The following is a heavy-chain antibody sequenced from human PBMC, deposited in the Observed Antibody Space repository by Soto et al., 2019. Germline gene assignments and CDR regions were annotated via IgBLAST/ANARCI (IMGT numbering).Heavy chain of an antibody. V-gene: IGHV1-2*04. CDR3: ATSVEGNYSNSNGMYV. CDR2: INPNSGGT. Sequence: ASVKVSCKASGYTFTGYYMHWVRQAPGQGLEWMGWINPNSGGTNYAQKFQGWVTMTRDTSISTAYMELSRLRSDDTAVYYCATSVEGNYSNSNGMYVWGEGITITISS. J-gene: IGHJ6*04. CDR1: GYTFTGYY.